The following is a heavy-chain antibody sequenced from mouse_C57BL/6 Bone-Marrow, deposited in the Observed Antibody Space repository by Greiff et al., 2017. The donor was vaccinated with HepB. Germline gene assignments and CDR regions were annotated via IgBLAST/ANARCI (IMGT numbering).Heavy chain of an antibody. Sequence: EVQLQESGGGLVQPGGSLKLSCAASGFTFSDYGMAWVRQAPRKGPEWVAFISNLAYSIYYADTVTGRFTISRENAKNTLYLEMGSLRSEDTAMYYCARRAPYYYGSSSYYAMDYWGQGTSVTVSS. V-gene: IGHV5-15*04. CDR1: GFTFSDYG. CDR2: ISNLAYSI. CDR3: ARRAPYYYGSSSYYAMDY. J-gene: IGHJ4*01. D-gene: IGHD1-1*01.